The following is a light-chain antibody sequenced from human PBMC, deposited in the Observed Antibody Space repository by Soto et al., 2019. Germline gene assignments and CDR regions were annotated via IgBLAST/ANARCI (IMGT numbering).Light chain of an antibody. CDR3: SSYAGRNIVL. V-gene: IGLV2-8*01. CDR1: SSDVGGYKY. J-gene: IGLJ2*01. Sequence: QSALTQPPSASGSPGQSVTIAYTGTSSDVGGYKYVSWYQQHPGKAPKLMIYEVNKRPSGVPDRFSGSKSGHTASLTVSGLQADGEADYFCSSYAGRNIVLFGGGTKLTVL. CDR2: EVN.